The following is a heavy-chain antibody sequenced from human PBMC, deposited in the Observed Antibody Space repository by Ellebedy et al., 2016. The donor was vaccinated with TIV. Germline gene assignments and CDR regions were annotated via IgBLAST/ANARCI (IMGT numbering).Heavy chain of an antibody. CDR1: GYTFIGYY. Sequence: AASVKVSCKASGYTFIGYYMHWVRQPPGQGLEWMGWINPKNGDTSYAQKFQGRVTMSRDPSISTAYMELSRLGSDDTAVYYCGRSGYGSGWSFDYWGQGTLVTVSS. D-gene: IGHD6-19*01. CDR2: INPKNGDT. V-gene: IGHV1-2*02. CDR3: GRSGYGSGWSFDY. J-gene: IGHJ4*02.